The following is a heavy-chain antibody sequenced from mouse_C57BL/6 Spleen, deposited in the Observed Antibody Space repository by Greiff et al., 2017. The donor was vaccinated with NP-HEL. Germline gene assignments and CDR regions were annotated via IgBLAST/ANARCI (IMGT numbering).Heavy chain of an antibody. CDR1: GYTFTSYW. V-gene: IGHV1-59*01. CDR2: IDPSDSYT. D-gene: IGHD1-1*01. Sequence: QVQLQQPGAELVRPGTSVKLSCKASGYTFTSYWMHWVKQRPGQGLEWIGVIDPSDSYTNYNQKFKGKATLTVDTSSSTAYMQLSSLTSEGSAVDYCARGDYGSLYYFDYWGQGTTLTVSS. J-gene: IGHJ2*01. CDR3: ARGDYGSLYYFDY.